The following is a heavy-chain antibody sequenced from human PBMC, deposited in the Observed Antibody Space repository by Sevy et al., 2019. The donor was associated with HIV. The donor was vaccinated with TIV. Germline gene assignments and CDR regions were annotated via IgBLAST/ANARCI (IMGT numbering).Heavy chain of an antibody. CDR1: GFTFRSYG. V-gene: IGHV3-30*18. D-gene: IGHD4-17*01. CDR2: ISYDGNKK. CDR3: AKDRNDYGDPYIDY. Sequence: GGSLRLSCAASGFTFRSYGMHWVRQAPGKGLEWVAVISYDGNKKIYADSVKGRFTISRDNSKNTLYLQMNSLRAVDTAVYYCAKDRNDYGDPYIDYWGQGTLVTVSS. J-gene: IGHJ4*02.